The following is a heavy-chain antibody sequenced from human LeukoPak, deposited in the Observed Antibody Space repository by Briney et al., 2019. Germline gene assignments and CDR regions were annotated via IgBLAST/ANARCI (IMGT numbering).Heavy chain of an antibody. CDR3: ASLHQVRGVTVFDS. CDR1: GDSISSDKW. D-gene: IGHD3-10*01. CDR2: FHQSVSI. J-gene: IGHJ4*02. V-gene: IGHV4-4*02. Sequence: SGTLSLTCAVSGDSISSDKWWSWVRQPPGKGLEYIGEFHQSVSISYNPSLKSRVTISVDTSKNQFSLKLSSVTAADTAVYYCASLHQVRGVTVFDSWGQGTLVTVSS.